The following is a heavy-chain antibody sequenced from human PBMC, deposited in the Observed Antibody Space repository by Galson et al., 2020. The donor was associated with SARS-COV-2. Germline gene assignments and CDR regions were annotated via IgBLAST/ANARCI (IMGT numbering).Heavy chain of an antibody. J-gene: IGHJ4*02. CDR2: INWNGDNT. Sequence: GESLKISCAASGFTFDDYGMSWVRQGPGKELEWVSDINWNGDNTAYADSVRGRFTISRDNAKRSLYLQMNSLRAEDTALYYCARSTSYYGSGSYRDYWGQGTLGTVSS. CDR3: ARSTSYYGSGSYRDY. D-gene: IGHD3-10*01. CDR1: GFTFDDYG. V-gene: IGHV3-20*04.